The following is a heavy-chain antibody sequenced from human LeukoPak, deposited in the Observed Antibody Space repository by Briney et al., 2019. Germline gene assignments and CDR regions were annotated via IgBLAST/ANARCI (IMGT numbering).Heavy chain of an antibody. V-gene: IGHV4-59*12. CDR3: ARWYYYDSSGYYYRYYYYGLDV. J-gene: IGHJ6*02. D-gene: IGHD3-22*01. CDR1: GGSISSYY. CDR2: IYYSGST. Sequence: SETLSLTCTVSGGSISSYYWSWIRQPPGKGLEWIGYIYYSGSTNYNPSLTSRVSISVDTSKNQFSLKLSSVTAADTAVYYCARWYYYDSSGYYYRYYYYGLDVWGQGTTVTVSS.